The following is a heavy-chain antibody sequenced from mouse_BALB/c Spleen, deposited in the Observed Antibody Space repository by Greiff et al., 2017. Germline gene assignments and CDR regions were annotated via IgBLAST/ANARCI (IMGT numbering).Heavy chain of an antibody. V-gene: IGHV2-9*02. J-gene: IGHJ3*01. Sequence: QVHVKQSGPGLVAPSQSLSITCTVSGFSLTSYGVHWVRQPPGKGLEWLGVIWAGGSTNYNSALMSRLSISKDNSKSQVFLKMNSLQTDDTAMYYCARDITTATWFAYWGQGTLVTVSA. CDR2: IWAGGST. D-gene: IGHD1-2*01. CDR1: GFSLTSYG. CDR3: ARDITTATWFAY.